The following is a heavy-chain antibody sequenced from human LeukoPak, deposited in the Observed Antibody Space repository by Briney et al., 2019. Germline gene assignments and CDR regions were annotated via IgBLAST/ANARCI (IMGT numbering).Heavy chain of an antibody. D-gene: IGHD2-21*02. J-gene: IGHJ3*02. CDR1: GGSISSSYW. V-gene: IGHV4-4*02. CDR3: AGAYCGGDCYSGRAFDI. Sequence: NSSGTLSLTCAVSGGSISSSYWWSWVRQPPGKGLEWIGEVYHSGSTNYYPSLKSRVTISIEKSKNQFSLKLSSVTAADTAVYYCAGAYCGGDCYSGRAFDIWGQGTIVTVSS. CDR2: VYHSGST.